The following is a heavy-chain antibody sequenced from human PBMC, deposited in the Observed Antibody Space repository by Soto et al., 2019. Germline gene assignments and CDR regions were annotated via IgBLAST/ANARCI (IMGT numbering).Heavy chain of an antibody. CDR3: ARLGYCSGCPWASPSYYYSDLDV. J-gene: IGHJ6*02. CDR1: GYSFTNYW. Sequence: PGESLKISCKASGYSFTNYWDAWVRQMPGKGLEWMGIVYPDDSDTRYSPSFQGQVTISVDMSITTTYLQLSSLRASDTAMYYCARLGYCSGCPWASPSYYYSDLDVWDQETVDTVSS. D-gene: IGHD2-15*01. CDR2: VYPDDSDT. V-gene: IGHV5-51*01.